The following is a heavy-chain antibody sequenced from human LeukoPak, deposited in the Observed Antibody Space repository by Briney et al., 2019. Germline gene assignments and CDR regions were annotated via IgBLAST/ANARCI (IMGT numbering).Heavy chain of an antibody. Sequence: PSGTLSLTCTVSGGSISSYYWSWIRQPAGKGLEWIGRIYTSGSTNYNPSLKSRVTMSVDTSKNQFSLKLSSVTAADTAVYYCARGPVLPYSSGYYFPWGQGTLVTVSS. CDR2: IYTSGST. CDR1: GGSISSYY. J-gene: IGHJ5*02. CDR3: ARGPVLPYSSGYYFP. D-gene: IGHD3-22*01. V-gene: IGHV4-4*07.